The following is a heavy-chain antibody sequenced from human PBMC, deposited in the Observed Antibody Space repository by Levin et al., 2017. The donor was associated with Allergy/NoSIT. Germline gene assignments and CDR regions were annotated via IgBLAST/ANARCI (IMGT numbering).Heavy chain of an antibody. CDR1: GFTFRTLA. CDR2: ISDSGGTT. Sequence: PGGSLRLSCAASGFTFRTLAMNWVRQAPGKGLEWVSAISDSGGTTYYADSVKGRFTVSRDNSKNMLYLQMNSLTAEDTAVYYCTKDQRRTSGWDLMEYWGQGTLVTVSS. J-gene: IGHJ4*02. D-gene: IGHD6-19*01. V-gene: IGHV3-23*01. CDR3: TKDQRRTSGWDLMEY.